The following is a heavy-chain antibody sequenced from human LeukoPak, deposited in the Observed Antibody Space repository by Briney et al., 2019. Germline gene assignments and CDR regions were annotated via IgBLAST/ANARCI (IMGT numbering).Heavy chain of an antibody. V-gene: IGHV3-74*01. J-gene: IGHJ5*02. CDR3: ARARGWNWVDP. CDR2: INSDGSST. CDR1: GLTFSNYC. D-gene: IGHD5-12*01. Sequence: PGGSLRLSCAASGLTFSNYCMHWVRQAPGKGLVWVSRINSDGSSTTYADSVKDRFTISRDNAKNTLYLQMNSLRAEDTAVYYCARARGWNWVDPWGQGTLVTVSS.